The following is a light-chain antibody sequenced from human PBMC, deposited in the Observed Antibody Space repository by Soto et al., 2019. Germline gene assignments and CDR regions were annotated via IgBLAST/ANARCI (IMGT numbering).Light chain of an antibody. CDR2: GAS. CDR1: QSVSSN. CDR3: QQYNYWPWT. V-gene: IGKV3-15*01. Sequence: EIVMTQSPATLSVSPGERATLSCRANQSVSSNLAWYQQKPGQAPRLLIYGASTRATGIPARFSGSGSETEFTLTISSLQSEDFAVYYCQQYNYWPWTFGQGTKVEIK. J-gene: IGKJ1*01.